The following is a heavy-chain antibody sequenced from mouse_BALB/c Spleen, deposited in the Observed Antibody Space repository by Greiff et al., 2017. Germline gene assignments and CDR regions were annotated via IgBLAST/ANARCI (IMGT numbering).Heavy chain of an antibody. CDR3: ARSTTTGGGMDY. J-gene: IGHJ4*01. CDR1: GYTFTSYW. CDR2: INPSNGRT. D-gene: IGHD1-1*01. V-gene: IGHV1S81*02. Sequence: QVQLQQPGAELVKPGASVKLSCKASGYTFTSYWMDWVKQRPGQGLEWIGEINPSNGRTNYNEKFKGKATFTVDTSSSTAYMQFNSLTSEDSAVYYCARSTTTGGGMDYWGQGTSVTVSS.